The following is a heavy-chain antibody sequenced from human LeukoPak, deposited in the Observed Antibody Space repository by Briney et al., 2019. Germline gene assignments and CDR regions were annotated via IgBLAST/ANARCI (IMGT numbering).Heavy chain of an antibody. CDR1: GYTFTSYY. Sequence: ASVKVSCKASGYTFTSYYMHWVRQPPGQGLEWMGIINPSGGSTSYAQKFQRRVTMTRNTSTSTVYMELSSLRSEDTAVYYCARDRGRSYGSGGDDAFDIWGQGTMVTVSS. J-gene: IGHJ3*02. D-gene: IGHD3-10*01. CDR3: ARDRGRSYGSGGDDAFDI. CDR2: INPSGGST. V-gene: IGHV1-46*01.